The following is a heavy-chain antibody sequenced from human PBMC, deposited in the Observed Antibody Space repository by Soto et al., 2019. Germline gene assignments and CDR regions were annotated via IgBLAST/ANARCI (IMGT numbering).Heavy chain of an antibody. CDR2: IYWDDDK. Sequence: QITLKESGPTLVKPTQTLTLTCTFSGLSLSTSGEAVGWIRQPPGKALDWLELIYWDDDKRYNPTLKTRLTITKDTSKNQVVLTLTNMDPVDTATYYCAHYVSTSPAGWFAPWGQGILVPVSS. D-gene: IGHD3-10*02. CDR1: GLSLSTSGEA. CDR3: AHYVSTSPAGWFAP. J-gene: IGHJ5*02. V-gene: IGHV2-5*02.